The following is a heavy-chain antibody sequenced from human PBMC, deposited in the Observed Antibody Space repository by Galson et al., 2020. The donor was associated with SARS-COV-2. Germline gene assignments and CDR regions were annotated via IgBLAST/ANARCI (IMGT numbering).Heavy chain of an antibody. D-gene: IGHD3-22*01. CDR2: ISSSSSYI. CDR3: ARDGGHYYDSSGLFDY. CDR1: GFTFSSYS. J-gene: IGHJ4*02. Sequence: GESLKISCAASGFTFSSYSMNWVRQAPGKGLEWVSSISSSSSYIYYADSVKGRFTISRDNVKNSLYLQMNSLRAEDTAVYYCARDGGHYYDSSGLFDYWGQGTLVTVSS. V-gene: IGHV3-21*01.